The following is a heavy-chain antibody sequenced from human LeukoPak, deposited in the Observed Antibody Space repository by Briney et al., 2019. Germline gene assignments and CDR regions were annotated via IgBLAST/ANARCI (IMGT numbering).Heavy chain of an antibody. CDR2: IYYSGST. Sequence: SETLSLTCTVSGGSISSYYWSWIRQPPGKGLEWIGYIYYSGSTNYNPSLKSRVTISVDTSKNQFSLKLSSVTAADTAVYYCARSHTYYYGSGSYSFDYWGQGTLVTVSP. D-gene: IGHD3-10*01. CDR3: ARSHTYYYGSGSYSFDY. V-gene: IGHV4-59*08. J-gene: IGHJ4*02. CDR1: GGSISSYY.